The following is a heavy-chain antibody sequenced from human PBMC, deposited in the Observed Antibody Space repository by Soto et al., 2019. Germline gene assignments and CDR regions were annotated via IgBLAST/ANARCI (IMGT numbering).Heavy chain of an antibody. D-gene: IGHD3-9*01. J-gene: IGHJ4*02. V-gene: IGHV2-5*02. Sequence: SGPTLVNPTQTLTLTCTFSGFSLNSRRVGVGWVRQPPGKALEWLAIVYWDDDKRYRPSLRSRLSIRKDTPKNQVVLTLTNTDPVDTATYYCVHRGPVDETGMGFDFWGQGSLVTVSS. CDR1: GFSLNSRRVG. CDR2: VYWDDDK. CDR3: VHRGPVDETGMGFDF.